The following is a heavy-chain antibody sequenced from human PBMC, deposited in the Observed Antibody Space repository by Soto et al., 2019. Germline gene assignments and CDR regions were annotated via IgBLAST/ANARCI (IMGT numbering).Heavy chain of an antibody. D-gene: IGHD6-19*01. CDR2: IYYSGST. J-gene: IGHJ4*02. CDR1: GGSISSYY. V-gene: IGHV4-59*01. Sequence: QVQLQESGPGLVKPSETLSLTCTVSGGSISSYYWSWIRQPPGKGLEWIGYIYYSGSTNYNPSLKSRVTISVDTSKNQFSLKLSSVTAADTAVYYCARDSSGWYLFDYWGQGTLVTVSS. CDR3: ARDSSGWYLFDY.